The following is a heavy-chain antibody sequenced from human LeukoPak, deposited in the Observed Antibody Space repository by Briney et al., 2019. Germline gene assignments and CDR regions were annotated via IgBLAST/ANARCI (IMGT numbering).Heavy chain of an antibody. CDR1: GYTFTSYD. CDR3: ARGGYSGYDYYQGIAGFDY. J-gene: IGHJ4*02. Sequence: GASVKVSCKASGYTFTSYDINWVRQATGQGLEWMGWMNPNSGNTGYAQKFQGRVTMTRNTSISTAYMELSSLRSEDTAVYYCARGGYSGYDYYQGIAGFDYWGQGTLVTVSS. V-gene: IGHV1-8*01. CDR2: MNPNSGNT. D-gene: IGHD5-12*01.